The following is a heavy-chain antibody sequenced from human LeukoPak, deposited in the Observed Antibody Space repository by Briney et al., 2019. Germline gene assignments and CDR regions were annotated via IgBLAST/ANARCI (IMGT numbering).Heavy chain of an antibody. Sequence: PGGSLRLSCAASGFTFSSYSMNWVRQAPGKGLEWVSYISSSSSTIYYADSVKGRFTISRDNAKNSLYLQMNSLRAEDTAVYYCAKERRGYYYDSSGYFFDYWGQGTLVTVSS. CDR2: ISSSSSTI. CDR3: AKERRGYYYDSSGYFFDY. CDR1: GFTFSSYS. D-gene: IGHD3-22*01. V-gene: IGHV3-48*01. J-gene: IGHJ4*02.